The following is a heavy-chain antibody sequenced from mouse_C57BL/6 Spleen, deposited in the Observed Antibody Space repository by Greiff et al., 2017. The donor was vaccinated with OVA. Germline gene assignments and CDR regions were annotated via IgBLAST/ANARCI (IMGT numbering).Heavy chain of an antibody. CDR3: ASSSITTVVNWYFDV. D-gene: IGHD1-1*01. Sequence: QVQLQQSGPELVKPGASVKISCKASGYAFSSSWMNWVKQRPGKGLEWIGRIYPGDGDTNYNGKFKGKATLTADKSSSTAYMQLSSLTSEDSAVYFYASSSITTVVNWYFDVWGTGTTVTVSS. V-gene: IGHV1-82*01. CDR2: IYPGDGDT. CDR1: GYAFSSSW. J-gene: IGHJ1*03.